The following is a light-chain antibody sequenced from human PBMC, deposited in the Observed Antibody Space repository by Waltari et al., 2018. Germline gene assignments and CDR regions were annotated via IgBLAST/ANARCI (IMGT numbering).Light chain of an antibody. CDR3: QQYDTYPLT. Sequence: DIQMTQSPSTLSASVGDRVTITCRASQDITTWLAWYQQKPGKAPKLLIDMASTLQSGVPSSFSGSGSGTEFTLTISGPQPDDFATYFCQQYDTYPLTFGGGTKVESK. CDR2: MAS. J-gene: IGKJ4*01. V-gene: IGKV1-5*03. CDR1: QDITTW.